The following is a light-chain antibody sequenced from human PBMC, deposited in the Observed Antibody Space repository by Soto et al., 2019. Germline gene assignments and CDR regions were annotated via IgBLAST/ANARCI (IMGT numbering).Light chain of an antibody. CDR1: QSVSNF. CDR2: DTS. Sequence: EIGLTQSPGTLSVSPGKRATISCRASQSVSNFLAWYQQKPGQAPRLLIYDTSNRATGIPARFSGSGSGTDFTLTINNLDPEDCAVYYGQKRSNWPINVGQGKRLAIK. V-gene: IGKV3-11*01. J-gene: IGKJ5*01. CDR3: QKRSNWPIN.